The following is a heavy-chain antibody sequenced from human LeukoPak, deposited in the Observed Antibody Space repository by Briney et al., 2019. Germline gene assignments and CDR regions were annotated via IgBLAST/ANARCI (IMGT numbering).Heavy chain of an antibody. CDR3: ARGDRYNWNYFDY. J-gene: IGHJ4*02. D-gene: IGHD1-20*01. Sequence: GGSLRLSCAASGFTVSSNYMSWVRQAPGKGLEWVSVIYSGGSTYYADSVKGRFTISRDSSKNTLYLQMNSLRAEDTAVYYCARGDRYNWNYFDYWGQGTLVTVSS. CDR1: GFTVSSNY. CDR2: IYSGGST. V-gene: IGHV3-53*01.